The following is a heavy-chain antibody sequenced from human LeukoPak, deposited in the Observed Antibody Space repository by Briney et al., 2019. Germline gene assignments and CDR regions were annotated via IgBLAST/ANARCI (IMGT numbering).Heavy chain of an antibody. V-gene: IGHV4-34*01. Sequence: SETLSLTCAVYGGSFSGYYWSWIRQPPGKGLEWIGEINHSGSTNYNPSLKSRVTISVDTSKNQFSLKLSSVTAADTAVYYCARGDEGRAFDIWAKGQWSPSLQ. J-gene: IGHJ3*02. CDR1: GGSFSGYY. CDR3: ARGDEGRAFDI. CDR2: INHSGST.